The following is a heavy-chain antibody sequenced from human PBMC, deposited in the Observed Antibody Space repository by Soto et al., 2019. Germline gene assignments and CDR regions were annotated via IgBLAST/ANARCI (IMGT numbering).Heavy chain of an antibody. CDR1: GYSFTTYD. CDR3: ARTSSGTREGFDP. Sequence: QVQLVQSGAEVKKPGASVRVSCKASGYSFTTYDINWVRQATGQGLEWMGWINPNNGNTGYAQKFQGRVTLTRTTSISTAYMELSSLSSDHTAVYYCARTSSGTREGFDPWGQGTLVTVSS. D-gene: IGHD1-7*01. CDR2: INPNNGNT. J-gene: IGHJ5*02. V-gene: IGHV1-8*01.